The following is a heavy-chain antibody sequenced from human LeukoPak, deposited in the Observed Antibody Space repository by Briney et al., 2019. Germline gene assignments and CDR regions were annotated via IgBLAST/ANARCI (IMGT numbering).Heavy chain of an antibody. J-gene: IGHJ4*02. CDR1: GGSISSSSYY. CDR3: TRDSYDFWSGFDY. Sequence: LSLTCTVSGGSISSSSYYWGWIRQPPGKGLEWVSYISSSGGTIYYADSVKGRFTISRDNAKNSLYLQMNSLKTEDTAVYYCTRDSYDFWSGFDYWGQGTLVTVSS. D-gene: IGHD3-3*01. CDR2: ISSSGGTI. V-gene: IGHV3-11*01.